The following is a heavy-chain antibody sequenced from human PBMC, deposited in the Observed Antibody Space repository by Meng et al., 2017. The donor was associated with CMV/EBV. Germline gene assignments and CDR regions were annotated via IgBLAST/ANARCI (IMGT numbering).Heavy chain of an antibody. Sequence: GGSLRLSCAASGFRFSDYYMSWIRQAPGKGLEWLSYISTTGDTTYYADSVKGRFTISRDNAKNSLYLQMNSLRAEDTAIYYCARLKSHAGSDYWGQGTLVTVSS. D-gene: IGHD4-11*01. J-gene: IGHJ4*02. CDR1: GFRFSDYY. CDR2: ISTTGDTT. CDR3: ARLKSHAGSDY. V-gene: IGHV3-11*01.